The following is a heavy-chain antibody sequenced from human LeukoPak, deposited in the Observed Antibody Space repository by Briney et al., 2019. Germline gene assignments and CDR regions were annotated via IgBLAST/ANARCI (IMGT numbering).Heavy chain of an antibody. D-gene: IGHD3-3*01. CDR2: INPNSAGA. J-gene: IGHJ4*02. Sequence: ASVKVSCKASGYTFTSYGISWVRQAPGQGGEGMGWINPNSAGANYAQKSQGGATMTSDTSISTAYLELTWLRSDDTAVYYCARGIDFWSGVLPNYFVFWGQGTLVTVAS. CDR1: GYTFTSYG. CDR3: ARGIDFWSGVLPNYFVF. V-gene: IGHV1-2*02.